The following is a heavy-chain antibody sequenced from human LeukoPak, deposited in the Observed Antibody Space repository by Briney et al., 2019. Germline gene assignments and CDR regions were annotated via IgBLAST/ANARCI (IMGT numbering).Heavy chain of an antibody. V-gene: IGHV3-21*01. CDR2: ISSTSRYI. J-gene: IGHJ6*03. CDR1: GFTFSGYS. Sequence: GGSLRLSCAASGFTFSGYSMNWVRQAPGKGLEWVSSISSTSRYIYYADSVKGRFTISRDDAKNSLYLQMNSLRAEDTAVYYCARAFDTSWDYYMDVWGKGTTVTVSS. D-gene: IGHD2-2*01. CDR3: ARAFDTSWDYYMDV.